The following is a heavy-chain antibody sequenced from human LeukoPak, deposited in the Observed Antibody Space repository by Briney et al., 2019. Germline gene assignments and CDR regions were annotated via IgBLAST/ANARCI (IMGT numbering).Heavy chain of an antibody. CDR2: IYPSDSDT. V-gene: IGHV5-51*01. CDR3: ARPLQGIVGATGFDY. Sequence: GESLKISCQGSEYSFATYWIAWLRQMPGKGLEWMGIIYPSDSDTRYSPSFQGQVTISADKSIKTAYLQWSSLKASDTAMYYCARPLQGIVGATGFDYWGQGTLVTVSS. D-gene: IGHD1-26*01. J-gene: IGHJ4*02. CDR1: EYSFATYW.